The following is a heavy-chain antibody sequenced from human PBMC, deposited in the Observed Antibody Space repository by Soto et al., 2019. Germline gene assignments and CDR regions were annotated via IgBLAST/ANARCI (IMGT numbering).Heavy chain of an antibody. Sequence: QVQLVQSGAEVKKPGASVKVCCKASGYTFTSYAMHWVRQAPGQRLEWMGWINAGNGNTKYSQKFQGRVTITRDTSASTAYMELSSLRSEDTAVYYCALDYYDSSGYYPRHYWGQGTLVTVSS. D-gene: IGHD3-22*01. CDR1: GYTFTSYA. CDR3: ALDYYDSSGYYPRHY. J-gene: IGHJ4*02. V-gene: IGHV1-3*01. CDR2: INAGNGNT.